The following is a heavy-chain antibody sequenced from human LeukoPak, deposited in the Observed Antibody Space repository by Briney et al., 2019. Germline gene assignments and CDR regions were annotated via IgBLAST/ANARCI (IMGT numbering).Heavy chain of an antibody. D-gene: IGHD3/OR15-3a*01. CDR2: ISWNSGSI. CDR1: GFTFDDYA. V-gene: IGHV3-9*01. Sequence: PGRSLRLSCAASGFTFDDYAMHWVRQAPGKGLEWVSGISWNSGSIGYADSVKGRFTISRDNAKNSLYLQMSSLRVEDTAVYYCTKGLSVMVFGVAPPHQWGQGTRVTVSS. J-gene: IGHJ1*01. CDR3: TKGLSVMVFGVAPPHQ.